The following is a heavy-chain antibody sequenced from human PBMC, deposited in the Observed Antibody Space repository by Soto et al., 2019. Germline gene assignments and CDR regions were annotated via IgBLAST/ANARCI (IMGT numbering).Heavy chain of an antibody. CDR2: ISAYNGNT. D-gene: IGHD3-16*02. V-gene: IGHV1-18*01. CDR1: GYPFTSYD. J-gene: IGHJ4*02. Sequence: QVQLVQSGAEVKKPGASVKVSCKASGYPFTSYDISWVRQAPGQGLEWMGWISAYNGNTNYAQKLQGRVTMTTDTSTSTAYMELKSLRSDDTAVYYCARARGVISVGVLGYWGQGTLVTVSS. CDR3: ARARGVISVGVLGY.